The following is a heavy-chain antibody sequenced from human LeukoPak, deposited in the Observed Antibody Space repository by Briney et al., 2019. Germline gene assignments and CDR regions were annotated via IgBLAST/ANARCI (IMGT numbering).Heavy chain of an antibody. CDR2: IYYSGNT. D-gene: IGHD6-6*01. V-gene: IGHV4-31*03. J-gene: IGHJ3*02. Sequence: SETLSLTCTVSGGSISSGAYYWSWIRQHPGKGLEWLGYIYYSGNTSYNPSLKSRLTILVDTSKNQFSLKLSSVTAADTAVYYCARDAEYSSSPGAGDAFDIWGQGTMVTVSS. CDR1: GGSISSGAYY. CDR3: ARDAEYSSSPGAGDAFDI.